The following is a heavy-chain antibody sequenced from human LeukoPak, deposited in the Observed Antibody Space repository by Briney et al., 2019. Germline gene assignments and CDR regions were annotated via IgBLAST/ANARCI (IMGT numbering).Heavy chain of an antibody. V-gene: IGHV4-59*01. CDR3: ARESSSNWFLLDY. D-gene: IGHD6-13*01. Sequence: SETLSLTCTVSGGSISSYYWSWIRQPPGKGLEWIAYILNSGSTNYKPSLESRVTISLDTSKNQFSLKVSSVTAADTAVYYCARESSSNWFLLDYWGQGALVTVSS. CDR1: GGSISSYY. CDR2: ILNSGST. J-gene: IGHJ4*02.